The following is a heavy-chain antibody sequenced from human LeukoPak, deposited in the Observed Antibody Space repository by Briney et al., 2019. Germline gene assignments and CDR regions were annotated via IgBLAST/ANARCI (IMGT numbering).Heavy chain of an antibody. J-gene: IGHJ6*02. CDR2: IYYSGST. CDR1: GGPISSYY. CDR3: ARGVGYSYGSYYYGMDV. Sequence: PSETLSLTCTVSGGPISSYYWSWIRQPPGKGLEWIGYIYYSGSTNYNPSLKSRVTISVDTSKNQFSLKLSSVTAADTAVYYCARGVGYSYGSYYYGMDVWGQGTTVTVSS. V-gene: IGHV4-59*01. D-gene: IGHD5-18*01.